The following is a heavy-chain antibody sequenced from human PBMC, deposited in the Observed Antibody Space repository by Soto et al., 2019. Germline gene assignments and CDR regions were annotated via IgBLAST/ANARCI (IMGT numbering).Heavy chain of an antibody. CDR1: GYTFTSYD. CDR2: VNTNNGNT. V-gene: IGHV1-8*01. CDR3: ARGTYCSGRTCDWRAHDY. D-gene: IGHD2-15*01. Sequence: GASVKVSCTASGYTFTSYDINWVRQAPGQGLEWMGWVNTNNGNTGYAPKFQGRVTMTRDTSISTAYMELSSLRSEDTAVYYCARGTYCSGRTCDWRAHDYWGPGTLVTVSS. J-gene: IGHJ4*02.